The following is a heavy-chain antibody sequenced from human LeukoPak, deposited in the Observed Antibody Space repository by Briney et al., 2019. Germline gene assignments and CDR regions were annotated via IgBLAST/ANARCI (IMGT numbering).Heavy chain of an antibody. D-gene: IGHD5-18*01. J-gene: IGHJ4*02. V-gene: IGHV4-4*07. Sequence: SETLSLTCTVSGGSISSYYWSWIRQPAGKGLEWIGRIYTSGSTNYNPSLKSRVTISVDTSKNQFSLKLSSVTAADTAVYYCASSRGYSYGESFDYWGQGTLVTVSS. CDR1: GGSISSYY. CDR2: IYTSGST. CDR3: ASSRGYSYGESFDY.